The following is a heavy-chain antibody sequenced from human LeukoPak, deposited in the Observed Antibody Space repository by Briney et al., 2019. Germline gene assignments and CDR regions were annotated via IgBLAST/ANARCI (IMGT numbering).Heavy chain of an antibody. CDR1: GFTFSSYA. J-gene: IGHJ5*02. V-gene: IGHV3-21*01. Sequence: GGSLRLSCAASGFTFSSYAMNWVRQAPGKGLEWVSSISSSSSYIYYADSVKGRFTISRDNAKNSLYLQMNSLRAEDTAVYYCARPLSEGFDPWGQGTLVTVSS. D-gene: IGHD3-16*02. CDR2: ISSSSSYI. CDR3: ARPLSEGFDP.